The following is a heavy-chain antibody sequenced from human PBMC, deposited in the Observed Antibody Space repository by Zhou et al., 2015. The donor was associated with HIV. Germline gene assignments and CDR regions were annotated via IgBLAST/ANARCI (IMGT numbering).Heavy chain of an antibody. V-gene: IGHV1-69*01. D-gene: IGHD2-2*02. CDR1: GGTFSSYA. J-gene: IGHJ6*03. CDR3: AGPTDRIVVVPAAISRPIYYYYYMDV. Sequence: QVQLVQSGAEVKKPGSSVKVSCKASGGTFSSYAISWVRQAPGQGLEWMGGIIPIFGTANYAQKFQGRVTITADESTSTAYMELSSLRSEDTAVYYCAGPTDRIVVVPAAISRPIYYYYYMDVWGKGTTVTVSS. CDR2: IIPIFGTA.